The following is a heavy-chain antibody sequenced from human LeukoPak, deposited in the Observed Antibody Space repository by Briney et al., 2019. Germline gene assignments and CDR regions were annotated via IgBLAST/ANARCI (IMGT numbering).Heavy chain of an antibody. CDR1: GFTFSSYA. Sequence: GGSLRLSCAASGFTFSSYAMSWARQAPGKGLEWVSAISGSGGSTYYADSVKGRFTISRDNSQNTLYLQMNSLRAEDTAVYYCAKGLSFDWLFIDYFDYWGQGTLVTVSS. CDR3: AKGLSFDWLFIDYFDY. D-gene: IGHD3-9*01. CDR2: ISGSGGST. V-gene: IGHV3-23*01. J-gene: IGHJ4*02.